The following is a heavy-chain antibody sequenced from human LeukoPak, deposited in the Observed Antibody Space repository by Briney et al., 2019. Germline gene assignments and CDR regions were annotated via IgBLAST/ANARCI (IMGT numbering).Heavy chain of an antibody. D-gene: IGHD1-26*01. V-gene: IGHV3-21*01. Sequence: GGSLRLSCAASGFTFSSYNMNWVRQAPGKRLEWVSSISSSSSYIYYADAVKGRFTISRDNAKNSLYLQMNSLRAEDTAVYYCERGLAGGLLFDYWGQGTLVTVSS. CDR1: GFTFSSYN. CDR3: ERGLAGGLLFDY. CDR2: ISSSSSYI. J-gene: IGHJ4*02.